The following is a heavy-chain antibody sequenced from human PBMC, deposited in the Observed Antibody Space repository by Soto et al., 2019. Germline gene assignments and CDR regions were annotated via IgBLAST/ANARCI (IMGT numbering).Heavy chain of an antibody. Sequence: GASVKVSCKASGYTFTGHDLHWVRQAPGQRLERMGWIKGNGGATKYARKFQGRVTMTRDTSTTTAYLELNSLRSDDTAVYFCARVGSYSDGSSYPYWGQGTLVTVSS. CDR2: IKGNGGAT. V-gene: IGHV1-2*02. D-gene: IGHD6-6*01. J-gene: IGHJ4*02. CDR1: GYTFTGHD. CDR3: ARVGSYSDGSSYPY.